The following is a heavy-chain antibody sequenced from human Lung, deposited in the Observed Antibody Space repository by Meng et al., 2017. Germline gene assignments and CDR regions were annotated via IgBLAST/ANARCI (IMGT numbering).Heavy chain of an antibody. CDR2: IKSKPDGETI. CDR1: GFNFINAY. Sequence: EWRLVGSGGGLVKPGGSLRLSCEGSGFNFINAYMTWVRQVPGKGLEWVGRIKSKPDGETIDYGAPVKGRFTISRDDSINTVYLQMNSLKTEDTAIYYCCGHTDNWGQGTQVTVSS. J-gene: IGHJ4*02. V-gene: IGHV3-15*01. CDR3: CGHTDN. D-gene: IGHD2-21*01.